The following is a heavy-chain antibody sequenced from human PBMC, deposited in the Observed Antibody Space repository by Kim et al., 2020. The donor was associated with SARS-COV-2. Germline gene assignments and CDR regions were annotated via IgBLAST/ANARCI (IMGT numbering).Heavy chain of an antibody. CDR2: IYYSGNT. CDR1: GGSISNYY. V-gene: IGHV4-59*01. J-gene: IGHJ4*02. Sequence: SETLSLTCTVSGGSISNYYWSWIRQPPGKGLEWIGYIYYSGNTNYNPSLKSRVTISVDTSKNQFSLKLSSVTAADTAVYYCARDPYDDCSGGSGYSGFDCWGQGTLVTVSS. D-gene: IGHD2-15*01. CDR3: ARDPYDDCSGGSGYSGFDC.